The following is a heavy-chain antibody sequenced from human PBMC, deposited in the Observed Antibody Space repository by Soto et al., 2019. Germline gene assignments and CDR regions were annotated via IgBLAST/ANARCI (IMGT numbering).Heavy chain of an antibody. CDR2: INHSGST. J-gene: IGHJ6*02. D-gene: IGHD3-10*01. V-gene: IGHV4-34*01. Sequence: SETLSLTCAVNGGPFSGYYWSWIRQPPGKGLEWIGEINHSGSTNYNPSLKSRVTISVDTSKNLFSLKLSSVTAADTAVYYCARGSGSGLYYYGMDVWGQGTTVTVS. CDR1: GGPFSGYY. CDR3: ARGSGSGLYYYGMDV.